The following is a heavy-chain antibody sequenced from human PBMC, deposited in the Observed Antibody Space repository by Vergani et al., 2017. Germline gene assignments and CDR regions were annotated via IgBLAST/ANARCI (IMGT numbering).Heavy chain of an antibody. CDR2: IYHSGST. Sequence: QLQLQESGSGLVKPSQTLSLTCAVSGGSISSGGHSWSWIRQPPGKGLEWIGYIYHSGSTYYNPSLKSRVTISVDRSKNQFSLKLSSVTAADTAVYYCARGKYYYDSSGYYSPYYYYMDVWGKGP. V-gene: IGHV4-30-2*01. CDR1: GGSISSGGHS. CDR3: ARGKYYYDSSGYYSPYYYYMDV. D-gene: IGHD3-22*01. J-gene: IGHJ6*03.